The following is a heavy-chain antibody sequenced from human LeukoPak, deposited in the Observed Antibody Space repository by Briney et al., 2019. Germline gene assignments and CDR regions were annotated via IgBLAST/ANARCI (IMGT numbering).Heavy chain of an antibody. CDR1: GYSFTSYW. Sequence: PGESLKISCKGSGYSFTSYWFGWVRQMPGKGLEWMGIIYPADSDTRYSPSFQGQVTISADKSISTAYLQWSSLKASDTAMYYCARQRGSQFTMIDYRSAFDIGGQGTMVPVSS. V-gene: IGHV5-51*01. CDR2: IYPADSDT. J-gene: IGHJ3*02. CDR3: ARQRGSQFTMIDYRSAFDI. D-gene: IGHD3-22*01.